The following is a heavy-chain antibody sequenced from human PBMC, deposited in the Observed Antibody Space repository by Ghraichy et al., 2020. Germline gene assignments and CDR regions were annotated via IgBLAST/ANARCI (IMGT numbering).Heavy chain of an antibody. J-gene: IGHJ4*02. CDR1: GFIFSSYG. CDR3: ARDQGESAVTVFDY. V-gene: IGHV3-33*08. D-gene: IGHD2-21*02. Sequence: GGSLRLSCAASGFIFSSYGMHWVRQAPGKGLEWVAIIWYNGINKYYADSVKGRFTISRDNSKNTLYLQMDSLRAEDTAVYYCARDQGESAVTVFDYWGQGTLVTVSS. CDR2: IWYNGINK.